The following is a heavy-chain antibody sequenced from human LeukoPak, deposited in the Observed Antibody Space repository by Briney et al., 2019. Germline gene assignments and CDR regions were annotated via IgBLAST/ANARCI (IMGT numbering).Heavy chain of an antibody. CDR2: ISYDGSNK. CDR3: AKLTGSYPIDY. CDR1: GFTFSSYG. Sequence: PGRSLRLSCAASGFTFSSYGMHWVRQAPGKGLEWVAVISYDGSNKYYADSVKGRFTFSRDNSKNTLYLQMNSLRAEDTAVYYCAKLTGSYPIDYWGQGTLVTVSS. V-gene: IGHV3-30*18. J-gene: IGHJ4*02. D-gene: IGHD3-10*01.